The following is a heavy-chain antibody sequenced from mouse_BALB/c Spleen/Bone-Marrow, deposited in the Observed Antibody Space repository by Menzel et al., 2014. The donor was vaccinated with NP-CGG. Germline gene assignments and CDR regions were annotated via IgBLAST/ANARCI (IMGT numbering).Heavy chain of an antibody. CDR3: ATYDGYCCDY. Sequence: VQLQQSGPSLVKPSQTLSLTCSVTGDSITSGYWDWIRKFPGNKLEYMGYISYSGNTYYDPSLKSRISITRDTSKNQYYLQLNSVTSEDAATYHCATYDGYCCDYWGQGTTLTVSS. CDR1: GDSITSGY. J-gene: IGHJ2*01. CDR2: ISYSGNT. D-gene: IGHD2-3*01. V-gene: IGHV3-8*02.